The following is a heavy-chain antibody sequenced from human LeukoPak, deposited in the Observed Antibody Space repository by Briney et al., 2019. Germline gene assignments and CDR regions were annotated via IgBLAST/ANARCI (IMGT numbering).Heavy chain of an antibody. CDR2: IRYDGSNK. CDR1: GFTFSTYG. V-gene: IGHV3-30*02. CDR3: AKWEGSGSCY. D-gene: IGHD3-3*01. Sequence: GGSLRLSCAASGFTFSTYGMHWVRQTPGKGLEWVAFIRYDGSNKYYADSVKGRFTISRDNSRNTLYLQMNSLRAEDTAVYYCAKWEGSGSCYWGQGTLVTVSS. J-gene: IGHJ4*02.